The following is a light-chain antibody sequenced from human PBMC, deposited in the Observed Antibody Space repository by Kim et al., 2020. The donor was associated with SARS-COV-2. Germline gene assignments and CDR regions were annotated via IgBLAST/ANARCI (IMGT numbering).Light chain of an antibody. CDR1: SSNIGAGYD. CDR3: QSYDSSLSGSV. Sequence: QSVLTQPPSVSGAPGQRVTISCTGSSSNIGAGYDLHWYQQLPGTAPKLLIYGNSNRPSGVPDRFSGSKSGTSASLAITGLQAEDEADYYCQSYDSSLSGSVFGGGTQLTV. CDR2: GNS. V-gene: IGLV1-40*01. J-gene: IGLJ3*02.